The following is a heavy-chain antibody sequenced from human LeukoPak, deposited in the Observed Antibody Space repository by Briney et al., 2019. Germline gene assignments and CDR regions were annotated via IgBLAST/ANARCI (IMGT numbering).Heavy chain of an antibody. Sequence: SETLSLTCTVSGGSISSSSYYWGWIRQPPGKGLGWIGSIYYSGSTYYNPSLKSRVTISVDTSKNQFSLKLSSVTAADTAVYYCARLVIVATKGFDYWGQGTLVTVSS. J-gene: IGHJ4*02. D-gene: IGHD5-12*01. CDR3: ARLVIVATKGFDY. V-gene: IGHV4-39*07. CDR1: GGSISSSSYY. CDR2: IYYSGST.